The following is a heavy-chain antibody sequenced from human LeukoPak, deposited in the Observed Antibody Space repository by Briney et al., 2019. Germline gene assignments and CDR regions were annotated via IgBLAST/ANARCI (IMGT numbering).Heavy chain of an antibody. CDR2: ISYDGSNK. Sequence: GGSLRLSCAASGFTFSSYGMHWVRQAPGKGLEWVAVISYDGSNKYYADSVKGRFTISRDNSKNTLYLQMNSLSAEDTAVYYCAKDSRRIAVAGLPRGYYGMDVWGQGTTVTVSS. D-gene: IGHD6-19*01. CDR1: GFTFSSYG. CDR3: AKDSRRIAVAGLPRGYYGMDV. V-gene: IGHV3-30*18. J-gene: IGHJ6*02.